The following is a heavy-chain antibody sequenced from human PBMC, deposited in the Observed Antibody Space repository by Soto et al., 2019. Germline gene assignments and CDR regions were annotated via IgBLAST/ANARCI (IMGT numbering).Heavy chain of an antibody. CDR1: GGSISSGDYY. CDR2: IYYSGST. J-gene: IGHJ6*02. CDR3: ARDVEVYYYYGMDV. Sequence: SETLSLTCTVSGGSISSGDYYWSWIRQPPGKGLEWIGYIYYSGSTYYNPSLKSRVTISVDTSKDQFSLKLSSVTAADTAVYYCARDVEVYYYYGMDVWGQGTTVTVSS. V-gene: IGHV4-30-4*01.